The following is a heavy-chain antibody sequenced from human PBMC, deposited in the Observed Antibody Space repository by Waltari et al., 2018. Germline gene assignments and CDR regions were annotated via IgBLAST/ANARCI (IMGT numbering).Heavy chain of an antibody. Sequence: QVQLQESGPGLVNPSPPLSLTSPVPGGSFGTGNSSWSWIRHPPGKGLEWIGYIYYSGSTYYNPSLKSRVTISVDTSKNQFSLKLSSVTAADTAVYYCARERLHLGELSPSGYFDLWGRGTLVTVSS. CDR2: IYYSGST. CDR3: ARERLHLGELSPSGYFDL. CDR1: GGSFGTGNSS. J-gene: IGHJ2*01. V-gene: IGHV4-30-4*08. D-gene: IGHD3-16*02.